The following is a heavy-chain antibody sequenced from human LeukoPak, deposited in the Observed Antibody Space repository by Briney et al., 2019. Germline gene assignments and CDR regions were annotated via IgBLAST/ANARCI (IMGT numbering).Heavy chain of an antibody. J-gene: IGHJ2*01. Sequence: SVKVSCKASGGTFSSYAISWVRQAPGQGLEWMGRIIPILGIANYAQKVQGRVTITADKSTSTAYMELSSLRSEDTAVYYCAREGPLHLATGYWYFDLWGRGTLVTVSS. CDR3: AREGPLHLATGYWYFDL. D-gene: IGHD3-16*01. V-gene: IGHV1-69*04. CDR2: IIPILGIA. CDR1: GGTFSSYA.